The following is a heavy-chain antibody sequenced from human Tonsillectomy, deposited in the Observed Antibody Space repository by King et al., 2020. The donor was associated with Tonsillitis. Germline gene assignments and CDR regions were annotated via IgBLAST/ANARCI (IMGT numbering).Heavy chain of an antibody. J-gene: IGHJ5*02. CDR1: GYTFTNYD. D-gene: IGHD2-2*01. CDR3: ARGPQKYCSTTTCYETGYWFDP. Sequence: QLVQSGAEVKKPGASVKVSCKASGYTFTNYDINWVRQATGQGLEWMGWMNPSSGNTGSAQKFQGRVALTRNTSTSTAYMELSSLRSEDTAVYYCARGPQKYCSTTTCYETGYWFDPWGQGTLVTVSS. CDR2: MNPSSGNT. V-gene: IGHV1-8*01.